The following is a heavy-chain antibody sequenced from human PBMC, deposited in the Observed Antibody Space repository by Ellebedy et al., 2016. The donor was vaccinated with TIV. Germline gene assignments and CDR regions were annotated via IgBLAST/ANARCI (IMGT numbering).Heavy chain of an antibody. CDR1: GFTFSNYC. V-gene: IGHV3-7*01. D-gene: IGHD3-16*01. Sequence: GESLKISCAASGFTFSNYCMNWVRQAPGKGLEWVADIKQDGSEKYYGDSVKGRFTISRDNTKNTLFLQMNSLRAEDTAVYYCARDGGEYNWGQGTLVTVSS. CDR2: IKQDGSEK. CDR3: ARDGGEYN. J-gene: IGHJ4*02.